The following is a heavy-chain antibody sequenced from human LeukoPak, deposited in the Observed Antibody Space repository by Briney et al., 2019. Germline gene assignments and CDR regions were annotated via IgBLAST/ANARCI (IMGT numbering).Heavy chain of an antibody. CDR2: ISNSGTT. CDR3: ARSSNGWYEVEY. J-gene: IGHJ4*02. V-gene: IGHV4-31*03. Sequence: SQTLSLTCTVSGASVTSGGYFWTWIRQHPGKGLEWIGYISNSGTTAYNPSFKSRLFISLDTSKNQFSLRLSSVTAADTAVYYCARSSNGWYEVEYWGQGTLVTVSS. CDR1: GASVTSGGYF. D-gene: IGHD6-19*01.